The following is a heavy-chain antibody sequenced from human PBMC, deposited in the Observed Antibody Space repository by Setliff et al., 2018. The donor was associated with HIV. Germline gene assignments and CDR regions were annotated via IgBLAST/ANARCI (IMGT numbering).Heavy chain of an antibody. CDR2: ISHSGST. Sequence: SETLSLTCGVYGGSFSGYYWSWIRQPPGKGLEWIGEISHSGSTNYSPSLKSRVTISVDTSKNQFSLKLNSVTAADTAMYFCARLVRPSSGNTDYWGQGTLVTVSS. CDR1: GGSFSGYY. J-gene: IGHJ4*02. CDR3: ARLVRPSSGNTDY. V-gene: IGHV4-34*01. D-gene: IGHD3-10*01.